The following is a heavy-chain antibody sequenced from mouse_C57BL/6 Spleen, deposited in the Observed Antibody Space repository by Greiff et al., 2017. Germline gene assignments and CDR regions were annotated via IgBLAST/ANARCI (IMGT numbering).Heavy chain of an antibody. V-gene: IGHV1-69*01. CDR1: GYTFTSYW. Sequence: QVQLQQPGAELVMPGASVKLSCKASGYTFTSYWMHWVKQRPGQGLEWIGEIDPSDSYTNYNQKFKGKSTLTVDKSSSTAYMQLSSLTSEDSAVYDCARVELGHFDYWGQGTTLTVSS. D-gene: IGHD4-1*01. CDR3: ARVELGHFDY. CDR2: IDPSDSYT. J-gene: IGHJ2*01.